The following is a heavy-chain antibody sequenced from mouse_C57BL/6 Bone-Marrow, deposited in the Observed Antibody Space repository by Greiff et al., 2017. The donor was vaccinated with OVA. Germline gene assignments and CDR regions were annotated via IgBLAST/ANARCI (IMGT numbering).Heavy chain of an antibody. D-gene: IGHD2-3*01. J-gene: IGHJ3*01. Sequence: EVQLQQSGPELVKPGASVKISCKASGYSFTGYYMNWVKQSPEKSLEWIGEINPSTGGTTYNQKFKAKATLTVDKSSSTAYMQLKSLTSEDSAVYYCARDRYQAWFAYWGQGTLVTVSA. CDR1: GYSFTGYY. V-gene: IGHV1-42*01. CDR3: ARDRYQAWFAY. CDR2: INPSTGGT.